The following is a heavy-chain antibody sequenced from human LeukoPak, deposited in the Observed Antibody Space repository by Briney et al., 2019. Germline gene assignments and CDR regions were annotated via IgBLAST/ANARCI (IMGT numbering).Heavy chain of an antibody. CDR3: AKDHGSGSVSYAYGPFDY. Sequence: PGGSLRLSCAAPGFTLSRYAMSWVRQALRKGLEWVSAISGSSVYTHYADSVKGRFTISRDNSKNTLYLQMNSLRAEDTAVYYCAKDHGSGSVSYAYGPFDYWGQGTLVTVSS. D-gene: IGHD3-10*01. CDR2: ISGSSVYT. J-gene: IGHJ4*02. CDR1: GFTLSRYA. V-gene: IGHV3-23*01.